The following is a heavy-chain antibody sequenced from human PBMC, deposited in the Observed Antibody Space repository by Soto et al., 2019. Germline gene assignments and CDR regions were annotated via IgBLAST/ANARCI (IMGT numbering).Heavy chain of an antibody. CDR3: ARDMSGCSSSDCYLSGWFDP. Sequence: QLQLRESGSGLVKPSQTLSLTCTVSGAPITSGAYSWSWIRRPPGKGLEWIGFIYQSGSTHYNPSLKSRVTISVDRSKNHFSLQLTSLTAADTAVYYCARDMSGCSSSDCYLSGWFDPWGPGTLVTVSS. J-gene: IGHJ5*02. D-gene: IGHD2-21*02. V-gene: IGHV4-30-2*01. CDR1: GAPITSGAYS. CDR2: IYQSGST.